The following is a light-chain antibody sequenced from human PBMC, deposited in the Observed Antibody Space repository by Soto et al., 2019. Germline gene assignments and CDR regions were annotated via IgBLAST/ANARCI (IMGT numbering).Light chain of an antibody. V-gene: IGKV1-27*01. CDR3: QKYSSVHG. Sequence: DIQMTQSPTSLSASVGDRVTITCRASQDIRNFVAWYQQKPGKAPKLLIYAASTLQSGVPSRFSGSGSGTDFTLTINSLQPEDVATYSCQKYSSVHGFGPGTKVEIK. CDR2: AAS. J-gene: IGKJ3*01. CDR1: QDIRNF.